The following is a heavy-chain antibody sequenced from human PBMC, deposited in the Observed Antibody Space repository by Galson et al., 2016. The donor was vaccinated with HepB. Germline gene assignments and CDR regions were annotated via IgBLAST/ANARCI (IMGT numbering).Heavy chain of an antibody. J-gene: IGHJ5*02. Sequence: SLRLSCAASGFTFNSYTMNWVRQAPGKGLEWLTFISSSSTTILYADSVKGRFTVSRDNAKNSLYLQMRNLRDDDTAVYYCARGDITILPNWLDPWGQGTLVTVSS. CDR1: GFTFNSYT. CDR2: ISSSSTTI. D-gene: IGHD3-3*01. V-gene: IGHV3-48*02. CDR3: ARGDITILPNWLDP.